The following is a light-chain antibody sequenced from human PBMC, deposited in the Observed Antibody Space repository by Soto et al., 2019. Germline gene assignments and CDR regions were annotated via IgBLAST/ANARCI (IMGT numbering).Light chain of an antibody. Sequence: DIVMTQSPDSLAVSLGERATINCKSSQSVLSSSNNKNYLAWYQQKPGQPPKLPIYWASTRESGVPARFSGSGSGTDFTLTVSGLQAEDVAIYYCHQYFRSPLTFGGGTKVDIK. CDR3: HQYFRSPLT. CDR2: WAS. J-gene: IGKJ4*01. CDR1: QSVLSSSNNKNY. V-gene: IGKV4-1*01.